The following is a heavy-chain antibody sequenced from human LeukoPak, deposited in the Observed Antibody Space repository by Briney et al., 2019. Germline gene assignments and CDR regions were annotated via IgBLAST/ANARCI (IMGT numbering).Heavy chain of an antibody. CDR2: IRYDGSNK. D-gene: IGHD2-2*01. Sequence: GGSLRLSCAASGFTFSSYGMHWVRQAPGKGLEWVAFIRYDGSNKYYADSVKGRFTISRDNSKNTLYLQMNSLRAEDTAVYYCAKDGDSTSRDDAFDIWGQGTMVTVSS. CDR3: AKDGDSTSRDDAFDI. J-gene: IGHJ3*02. V-gene: IGHV3-30*02. CDR1: GFTFSSYG.